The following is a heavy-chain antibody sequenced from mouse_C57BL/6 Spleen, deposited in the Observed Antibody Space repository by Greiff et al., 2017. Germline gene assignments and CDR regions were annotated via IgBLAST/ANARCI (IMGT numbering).Heavy chain of an antibody. CDR3: ARAPMMSARRLYYFDY. CDR2: ISSGGSYT. CDR1: GFTFSSYG. V-gene: IGHV5-6*01. J-gene: IGHJ2*01. D-gene: IGHD2-3*01. Sequence: EVMLVESGGDLVKPGGSLKLSCAASGFTFSSYGMSWVRQTPDKRLEWVATISSGGSYTYYPDSVKGRFTISRDNAKNTLYLQMSSLKSEDTAMCFCARAPMMSARRLYYFDYWGQGTTVTVSA.